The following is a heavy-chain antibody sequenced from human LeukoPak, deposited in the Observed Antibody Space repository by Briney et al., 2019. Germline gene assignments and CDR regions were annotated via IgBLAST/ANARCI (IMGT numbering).Heavy chain of an antibody. V-gene: IGHV3-30*03. J-gene: IGHJ4*02. CDR2: ISYDGSNK. CDR1: GFTFSSYS. CDR3: ARARYSSSWDLFDY. Sequence: GGSLRLSCAASGFTFSSYSMNWVRQAPGKGLEWVTIISYDGSNKYYADSVKGRFTISRDNSKNTLYLQMNSLRAEDTAVYYCARARYSSSWDLFDYWGQGTLVTVSS. D-gene: IGHD6-13*01.